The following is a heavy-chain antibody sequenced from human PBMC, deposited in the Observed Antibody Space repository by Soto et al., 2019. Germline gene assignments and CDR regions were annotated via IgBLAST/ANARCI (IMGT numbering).Heavy chain of an antibody. Sequence: EVQLVESVGGLVQPGGSLRLSCVASGLTLSSYEMNWVRQAQGQGLEWVSYISSSGSTRYYADSVKGRFTISRDNAKKSLYLQMSSLRAEDTAGYYCERVGVLFWNGYPNWFDSWCQGTLVTVSS. CDR3: ERVGVLFWNGYPNWFDS. CDR1: GLTLSSYE. V-gene: IGHV3-48*03. J-gene: IGHJ5*01. CDR2: ISSSGSTR. D-gene: IGHD3-3*01.